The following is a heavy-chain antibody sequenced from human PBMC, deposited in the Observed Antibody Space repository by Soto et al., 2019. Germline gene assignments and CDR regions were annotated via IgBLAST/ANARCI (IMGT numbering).Heavy chain of an antibody. J-gene: IGHJ4*02. CDR3: ARAHPDNPFDY. Sequence: PSETLSLTCTVSGGSISGYYWGWFRQPPGKELEFIGHIFYIGRTNYNPSLKSRVTISVDTSKNQFSLKLSSVTAADTAVYYCARAHPDNPFDYWGQGTQVNAPQ. V-gene: IGHV4-59*01. CDR1: GGSISGYY. CDR2: IFYIGRT.